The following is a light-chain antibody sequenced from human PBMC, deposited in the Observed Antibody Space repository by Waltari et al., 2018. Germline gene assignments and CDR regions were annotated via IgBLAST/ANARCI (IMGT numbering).Light chain of an antibody. Sequence: QSMLTQPPSASGTPGQRVTISCSGSGSAIGSTNAPWYQQFPGTAPKLLIYNDNQRPSGVPDRFSASKSGTSSSLAISGLQSEDEADYHCAAWDDSLGANVFGTGTRVTVL. CDR1: GSAIGSTN. CDR2: NDN. V-gene: IGLV1-44*01. J-gene: IGLJ1*01. CDR3: AAWDDSLGANV.